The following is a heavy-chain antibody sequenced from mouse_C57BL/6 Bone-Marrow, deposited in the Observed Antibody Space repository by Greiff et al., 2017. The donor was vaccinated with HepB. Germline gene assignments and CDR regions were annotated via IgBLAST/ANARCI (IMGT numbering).Heavy chain of an antibody. CDR2: ISSGGSYT. J-gene: IGHJ3*01. CDR3: ARPYYDGSSPFAY. D-gene: IGHD1-1*01. CDR1: GFTFSSYG. V-gene: IGHV5-6*01. Sequence: EVKLMESGGDLVKPGGSLKLSCAASGFTFSSYGMSWVRQTPDKRLEWVATISSGGSYTYYPDSVKGRFTISRDNAKNTLYLQMSSLKSEDTAMYYCARPYYDGSSPFAYWGQGTLVTVSA.